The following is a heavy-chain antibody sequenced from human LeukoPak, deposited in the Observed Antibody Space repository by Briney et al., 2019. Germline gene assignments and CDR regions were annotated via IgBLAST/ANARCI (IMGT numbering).Heavy chain of an antibody. CDR1: GVSFRDYT. CDR2: IIPISGTT. CDR3: ASRFTARQLVPADYYHMDV. V-gene: IGHV1-69*05. J-gene: IGHJ6*03. Sequence: SVKVSCKASGVSFRDYTINWVRQAPGQGLEWMGAIIPISGTTNYAQRLQGRVTLTMDDSATTAFMEMSSLRSEDTAVYYCASRFTARQLVPADYYHMDVWGKGTTVTVSS. D-gene: IGHD6-13*01.